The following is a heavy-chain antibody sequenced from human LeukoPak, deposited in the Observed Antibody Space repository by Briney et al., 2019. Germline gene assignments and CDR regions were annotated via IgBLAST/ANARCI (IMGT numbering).Heavy chain of an antibody. D-gene: IGHD5-24*01. CDR3: VSLEMATRYYFDY. CDR2: IYYSGST. CDR1: AGSISSSSYY. Sequence: PSETLSLTCTVSAGSISSSSYYWGWIRQPPGKGLEWIGSIYYSGSTYYNPSLKSRVTISVDTSKNQFSLKLSSVTAADTAVYYCVSLEMATRYYFDYWGQGTLVTVSS. V-gene: IGHV4-39*01. J-gene: IGHJ4*02.